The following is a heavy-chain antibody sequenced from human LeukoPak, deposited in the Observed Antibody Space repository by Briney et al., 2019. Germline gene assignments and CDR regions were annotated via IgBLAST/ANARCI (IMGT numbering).Heavy chain of an antibody. J-gene: IGHJ6*04. CDR3: TAAGTGYYGMDV. D-gene: IGHD6-13*01. CDR1: GYTLTELS. CDR2: FDPEDGET. Sequence: GASEKVSCKVSGYTLTELSMHWVRQAPGDGLEWMGGFDPEDGETIYAQKFQGRVTMTEDTSTDTAYMELSSLRSEATAVYYCTAAGTGYYGMDVWGKGTTVTVSS. V-gene: IGHV1-24*01.